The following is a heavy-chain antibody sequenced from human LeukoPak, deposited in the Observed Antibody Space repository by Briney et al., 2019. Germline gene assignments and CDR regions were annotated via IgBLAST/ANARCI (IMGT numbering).Heavy chain of an antibody. CDR1: GGTFSSYA. CDR3: AREYYYDSSGYLFDY. J-gene: IGHJ4*02. CDR2: IIPIFGTA. Sequence: SVKVSCKASGGTFSSYAISWVRQAPGQGLEWMGGIIPIFGTANYAQKFQGRDTITADESTSTAYMELSSLRSEDTAVYYCAREYYYDSSGYLFDYWGQGTLVTVSS. V-gene: IGHV1-69*01. D-gene: IGHD3-22*01.